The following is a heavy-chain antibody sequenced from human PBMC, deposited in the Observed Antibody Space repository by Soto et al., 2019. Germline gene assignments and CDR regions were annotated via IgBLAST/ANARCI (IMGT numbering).Heavy chain of an antibody. Sequence: QVQLVESGGGVVQPGRSLRLSCAASGFTFSSYGMHWVRQAPGKGLEWVAVISYDGSNKYYADSVKGRFTISRDNSKSTLYLKMNSLRAEDTAVYYCAKDRPSGSRPYYYGMDVWGQGTTVTVSS. J-gene: IGHJ6*02. CDR2: ISYDGSNK. D-gene: IGHD1-26*01. CDR1: GFTFSSYG. CDR3: AKDRPSGSRPYYYGMDV. V-gene: IGHV3-30*18.